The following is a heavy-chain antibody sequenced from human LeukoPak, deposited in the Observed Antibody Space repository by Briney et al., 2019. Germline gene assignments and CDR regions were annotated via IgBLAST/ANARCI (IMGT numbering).Heavy chain of an antibody. Sequence: ASVKVSCKASGYTFTGYYMRWVRQAPGQGLEWVGWINPNSGGTNYAQKFQGRLTMTRDTSISTAYMELSRLRSDETAVYYCARVLSGAVAGDYWGQGTLVTVSS. CDR1: GYTFTGYY. J-gene: IGHJ4*02. V-gene: IGHV1-2*02. CDR3: ARVLSGAVAGDY. CDR2: INPNSGGT. D-gene: IGHD6-19*01.